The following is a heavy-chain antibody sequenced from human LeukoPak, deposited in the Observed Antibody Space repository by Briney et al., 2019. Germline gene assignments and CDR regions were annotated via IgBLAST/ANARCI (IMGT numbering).Heavy chain of an antibody. J-gene: IGHJ3*02. D-gene: IGHD2-8*02. CDR3: LVASDVPNAFDI. Sequence: ASVKVSCKASGYTFTGYYMHWVRQAPGQGLEWMGWINPNSGGTNYAQKFQGRVTMTRDTSISTAYMELSRLRSDDAAVYYCLVASDVPNAFDIWGQGTMVTVSS. CDR1: GYTFTGYY. CDR2: INPNSGGT. V-gene: IGHV1-2*02.